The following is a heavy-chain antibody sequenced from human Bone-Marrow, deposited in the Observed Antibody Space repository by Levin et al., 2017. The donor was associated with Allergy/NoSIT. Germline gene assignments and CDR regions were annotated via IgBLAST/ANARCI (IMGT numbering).Heavy chain of an antibody. CDR3: TGPISETSRGTFDY. CDR1: GFMFSNSW. Sequence: GASVKVSCVGSGFMFSNSWMHWVRQAPGKGLLWVARINSDGTSTTYADSVKGRFTISRDNAKNTLFLQMNSLRVEDTAQYYCTGPISETSRGTFDYWGQGTPVTVSS. D-gene: IGHD1/OR15-1a*01. J-gene: IGHJ4*02. V-gene: IGHV3-74*01. CDR2: INSDGTST.